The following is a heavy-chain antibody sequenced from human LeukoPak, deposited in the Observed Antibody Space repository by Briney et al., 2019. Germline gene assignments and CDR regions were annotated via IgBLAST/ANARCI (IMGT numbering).Heavy chain of an antibody. CDR2: INQDGSTK. CDR3: AKDLHYYTSDV. J-gene: IGHJ6*02. Sequence: PGGSLRLSCAASGFTFSSYWMHWVRQAPGKGLEWVASINQDGSTKNHVDSVKGRFTISRDNAKNSLSLQMNSQTVEDAAVYYCAKDLHYYTSDVWGQGTTVTVSS. D-gene: IGHD3-22*01. V-gene: IGHV3-7*01. CDR1: GFTFSSYW.